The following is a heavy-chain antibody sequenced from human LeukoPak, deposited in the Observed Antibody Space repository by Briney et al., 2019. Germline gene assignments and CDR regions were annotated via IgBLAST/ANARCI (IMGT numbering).Heavy chain of an antibody. CDR3: EKEWSSGWFVSGS. J-gene: IGHJ5*02. CDR2: ISGSGGST. V-gene: IGHV3-23*01. CDR1: GFSVSSKY. Sequence: PGGSLRLSCAVSGFSVSSKYMSWVRQAPGKGLEWVSGISGSGGSTYYADSVKGRSTISRDNSKNTLYLQMNSLRAEDTAVYYCEKEWSSGWFVSGSWGQGTLVTVSS. D-gene: IGHD6-19*01.